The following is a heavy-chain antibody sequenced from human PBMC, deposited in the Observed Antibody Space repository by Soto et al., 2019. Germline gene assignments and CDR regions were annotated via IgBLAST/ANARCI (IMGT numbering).Heavy chain of an antibody. CDR3: ARRLWLWLRFLEPNDPKNNWFDP. Sequence: GGSLRLSCAASGFTFSSYWMSWVRQAPGKGLEWVANIKQDGSEKYYVDSVKGQFTISRDNAKNSLYLQMNSLRAEDTAVYYCARRLWLWLRFLEPNDPKNNWFDPWGQGTLVTVSS. D-gene: IGHD3-3*01. CDR1: GFTFSSYW. J-gene: IGHJ5*02. V-gene: IGHV3-7*01. CDR2: IKQDGSEK.